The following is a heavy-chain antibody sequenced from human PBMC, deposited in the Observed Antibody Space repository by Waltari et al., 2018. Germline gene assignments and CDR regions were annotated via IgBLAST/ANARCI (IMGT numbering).Heavy chain of an antibody. V-gene: IGHV3-7*04. D-gene: IGHD6-6*01. CDR3: ARDGLGSSHDY. Sequence: EVQLVESGGGLVQPGGSLRLSCAVSGFTFSTYSMTWVRQAPGKGLEWVANIKQGGTEKYYVDSVKGRFTVSRDNAKSTVYLQMNSLRADDTGVYFCARDGLGSSHDYCGQGTLVTVSS. CDR1: GFTFSTYS. CDR2: IKQGGTEK. J-gene: IGHJ4*02.